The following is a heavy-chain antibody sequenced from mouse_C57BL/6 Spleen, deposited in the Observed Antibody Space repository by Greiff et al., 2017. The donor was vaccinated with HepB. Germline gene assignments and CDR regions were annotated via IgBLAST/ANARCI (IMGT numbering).Heavy chain of an antibody. D-gene: IGHD1-1*02. Sequence: VQLQQPGAELVKPGASVKMSCKASGYTFTSYWITWVKQRPGQGLEWIGDIYPGSGSTNYNEKFKSKATLTVDTSSSTAYMQLSSLTSEDAAVYYCARRGWLYYYAMGYWGQGTSVTVSS. CDR3: ARRGWLYYYAMGY. CDR1: GYTFTSYW. J-gene: IGHJ4*01. CDR2: IYPGSGST. V-gene: IGHV1-55*01.